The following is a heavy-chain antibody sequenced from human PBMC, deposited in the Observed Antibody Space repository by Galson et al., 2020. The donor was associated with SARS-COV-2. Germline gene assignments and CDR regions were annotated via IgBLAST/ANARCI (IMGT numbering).Heavy chain of an antibody. J-gene: IGHJ4*02. Sequence: GGPLRLSCEAPGFTFDNAWMNWVRQAPGKGLEWVGRIKSKIDGGTTDFAAPVKGRFTISRDDSENTLSLQMTSLKTVDTAVYYCTTMGMYCSGGGCYSEIDYWGQGTLVTVSS. CDR1: GFTFDNAW. V-gene: IGHV3-15*07. CDR3: TTMGMYCSGGGCYSEIDY. CDR2: IKSKIDGGTT. D-gene: IGHD2-15*01.